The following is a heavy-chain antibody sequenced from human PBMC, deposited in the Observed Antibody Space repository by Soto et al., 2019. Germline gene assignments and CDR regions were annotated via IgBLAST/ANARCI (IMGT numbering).Heavy chain of an antibody. Sequence: PSETLSLTCAVYGGSFSGYYWSWIRQPPGKGLEWIGEINHSGSTNYNPSLKSRVTISVDTSKNQFSLKPSSVTAADTAVYYCARGGLRFLEWLLFSNWFDPWGQGTLVTVSS. V-gene: IGHV4-34*01. D-gene: IGHD3-3*01. CDR3: ARGGLRFLEWLLFSNWFDP. CDR1: GGSFSGYY. CDR2: INHSGST. J-gene: IGHJ5*02.